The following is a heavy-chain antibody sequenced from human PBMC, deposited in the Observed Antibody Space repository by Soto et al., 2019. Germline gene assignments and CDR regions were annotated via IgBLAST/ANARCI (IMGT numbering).Heavy chain of an antibody. CDR3: ARQVAARAPFDY. J-gene: IGHJ4*02. Sequence: SGTLSLTCTVSGGSISSSSYYWGWIRQPPGKGLEWIGSIYYSGSTYYNPSLKSRVTISVDTSKNQFSLKLSSVTAADTAVYYCARQVAARAPFDYWGQGTLVTVSS. V-gene: IGHV4-39*01. CDR2: IYYSGST. CDR1: GGSISSSSYY. D-gene: IGHD6-6*01.